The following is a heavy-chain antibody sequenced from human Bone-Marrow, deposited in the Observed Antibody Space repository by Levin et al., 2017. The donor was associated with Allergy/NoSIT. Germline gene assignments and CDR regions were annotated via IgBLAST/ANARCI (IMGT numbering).Heavy chain of an antibody. J-gene: IGHJ3*02. V-gene: IGHV3-9*01. CDR1: GFRFEDYA. CDR2: ISWNSDAT. Sequence: GGSLRLSCAASGFRFEDYAMHWVRLVPGKGLEWVSGISWNSDATGYADSVKGRFTISRDNAKNSLYLQLNSLRADDTAFYYCAKDHFYDTTGFQNHDAFDIWGQGTTVTVSS. D-gene: IGHD3-22*01. CDR3: AKDHFYDTTGFQNHDAFDI.